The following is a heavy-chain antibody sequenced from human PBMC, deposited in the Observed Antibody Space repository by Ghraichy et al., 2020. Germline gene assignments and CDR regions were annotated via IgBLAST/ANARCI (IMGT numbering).Heavy chain of an antibody. Sequence: GGSLRLSCAASGFTFSNAWMSWVRQAPGKGLEWVGRIKSKTDGGTTDYAAPVKGRFTISRDDSKNTLYLQMNSLKTEDTAVYYCTYGSYYYYYGMDVWGQGTTVTVSS. CDR2: IKSKTDGGTT. J-gene: IGHJ6*02. V-gene: IGHV3-15*01. CDR1: GFTFSNAW. CDR3: TYGSYYYYYGMDV. D-gene: IGHD1-26*01.